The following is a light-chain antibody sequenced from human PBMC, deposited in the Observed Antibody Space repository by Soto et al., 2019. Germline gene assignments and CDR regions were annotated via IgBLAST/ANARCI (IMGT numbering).Light chain of an antibody. J-gene: IGKJ1*01. V-gene: IGKV3-15*01. CDR3: QKYNNWPPWT. CDR2: GAS. CDR1: QSVSSN. Sequence: EIVMTQSPATLSVSPGERATLSCRASQSVSSNLAWYQQKPGQAPRLLIYGASTRATGIPARFSGSGSGTEFTPTISSLQSEDFAVYYCQKYNNWPPWTFGQGTKVEIK.